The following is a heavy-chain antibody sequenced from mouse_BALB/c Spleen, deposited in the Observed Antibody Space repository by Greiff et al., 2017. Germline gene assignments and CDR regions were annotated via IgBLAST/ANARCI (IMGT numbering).Heavy chain of an antibody. V-gene: IGHV1-54*01. CDR3: ARGGHYYAMDY. Sequence: QVQLKQSGAELVRPGTSVKVSCKASGYAFTNYLIEWVKQRPGQGLEWIGVINPGSGGTNYNEKFKGKATLTADKSSSTAYMQLSSLTSDDSAVYFCARGGHYYAMDYWGQGTSVTVSS. J-gene: IGHJ4*01. CDR2: INPGSGGT. CDR1: GYAFTNYL.